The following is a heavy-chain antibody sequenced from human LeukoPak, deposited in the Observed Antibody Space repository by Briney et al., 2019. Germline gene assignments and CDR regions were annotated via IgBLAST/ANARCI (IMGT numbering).Heavy chain of an antibody. CDR1: GFTFSSYA. V-gene: IGHV3-23*01. CDR3: AKYQPRGVTYCSGGSCYSSSGFGFDY. D-gene: IGHD2-15*01. CDR2: ISGSGGST. Sequence: GGSLRLSCAASGFTFSSYAMSWVRQAPGKGLEWVSDISGSGGSTYYADSVKGRFTISRDNSKNTLYLQMNSLRAEDTAVYYCAKYQPRGVTYCSGGSCYSSSGFGFDYWGQGTLVTVSS. J-gene: IGHJ4*02.